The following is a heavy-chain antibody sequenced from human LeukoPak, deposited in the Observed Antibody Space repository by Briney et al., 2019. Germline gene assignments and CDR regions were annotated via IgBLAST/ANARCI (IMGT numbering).Heavy chain of an antibody. J-gene: IGHJ4*02. CDR3: ARMGVVGNPFDY. Sequence: PSGTLSLTCAVSGGSISRYYWSWIRQPPGKGLEWIGYISYSGSTNYNPSLKSRVTISVDTSKNQFSLELSSVTAADTAVYYCARMGVVGNPFDYWGQGTLVTVSS. CDR2: ISYSGST. D-gene: IGHD4-23*01. CDR1: GGSISRYY. V-gene: IGHV4-59*01.